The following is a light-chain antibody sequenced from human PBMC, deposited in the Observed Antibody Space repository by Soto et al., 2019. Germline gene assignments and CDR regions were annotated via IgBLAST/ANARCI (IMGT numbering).Light chain of an antibody. J-gene: IGLJ1*01. CDR1: SSDVGGYNY. CDR3: SLHV. Sequence: QSVLTQPACVSGSPGQSITISCTGTSSDVGGYNYVSWYQQHPGKAPKLMIYDVSNRPSGVSNRFSGSKSGNTASLTISGLQAEDEADSGSSLHVFGTGTKVTVL. V-gene: IGLV2-14*03. CDR2: DVS.